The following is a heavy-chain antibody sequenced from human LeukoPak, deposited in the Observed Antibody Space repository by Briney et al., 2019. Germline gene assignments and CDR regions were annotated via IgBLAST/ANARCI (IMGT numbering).Heavy chain of an antibody. J-gene: IGHJ4*02. CDR3: ARDPTYYDILTGYYPYYFDY. V-gene: IGHV1-2*02. CDR1: GYTFTGYY. CDR2: INPNSGGT. Sequence: ASVKVSCKASGYTFTGYYMHWVRQAPGQGLERMGWINPNSGGTNYAQKFQGRVTMTRDTSISTAYMELSRLRSDDTAVYYCARDPTYYDILTGYYPYYFDYWGQGTLVTVSS. D-gene: IGHD3-9*01.